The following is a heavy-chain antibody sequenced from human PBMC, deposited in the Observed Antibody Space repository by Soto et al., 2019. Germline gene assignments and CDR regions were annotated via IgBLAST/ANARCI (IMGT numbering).Heavy chain of an antibody. CDR2: INHSGST. CDR3: AKMTTVTIRRRGGTWFDP. CDR1: GGSFSGYY. Sequence: PSETLSLTCAVYGGSFSGYYWSWIRQPPGKGLEWIGEINHSGSTNYNPSLKSRVTISVDTSKNQFSLKLSSVTAADTAVYYCAKMTTVTIRRRGGTWFDPWGQGTLVTVS. D-gene: IGHD4-17*01. J-gene: IGHJ5*02. V-gene: IGHV4-34*01.